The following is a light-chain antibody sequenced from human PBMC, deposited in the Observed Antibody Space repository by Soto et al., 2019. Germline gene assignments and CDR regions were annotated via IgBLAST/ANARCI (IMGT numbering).Light chain of an antibody. Sequence: QSALTQPPSASGSPGQSVTISCTGTSSDVGAYNYVSWYQQHPGKAPKLMTYEVTKRPSGVPDRFSGSKSGNSASLTVSGLQAEDEADYYCSSYAGNNIHVIFGGGTKLTVL. CDR3: SSYAGNNIHVI. CDR1: SSDVGAYNY. CDR2: EVT. V-gene: IGLV2-8*01. J-gene: IGLJ2*01.